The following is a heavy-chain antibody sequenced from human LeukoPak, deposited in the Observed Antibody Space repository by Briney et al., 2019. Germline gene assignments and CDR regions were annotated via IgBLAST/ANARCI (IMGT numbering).Heavy chain of an antibody. CDR1: GFTFSRYS. CDR3: ARDSSWHVPVPENPVAFDY. V-gene: IGHV3-21*01. CDR2: ISSSSSYI. J-gene: IGHJ4*02. D-gene: IGHD6-13*01. Sequence: GGSLRLSCAGSGFTFSRYSMNWVRQAPGKGLEWVSSISSSSSYIYYADSVKGRFTISRDNAKNSLYLQMNSLRAEDTAMYYCARDSSWHVPVPENPVAFDYWGQGTLVTVSS.